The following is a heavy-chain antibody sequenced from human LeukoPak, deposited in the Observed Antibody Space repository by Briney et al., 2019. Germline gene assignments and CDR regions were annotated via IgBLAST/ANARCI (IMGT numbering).Heavy chain of an antibody. CDR1: GFTFSSYW. V-gene: IGHV3-21*01. Sequence: GGSLRLSCAASGFTFSSYWMSWVRQAPGKGLEWVSAISSSSSYIYYADSVKGRFTISRDNAKNSLYLQMNSLRAEDTAVYHCARALSGSYSRAEYWGQGTLVTVSS. J-gene: IGHJ4*02. D-gene: IGHD1-26*01. CDR3: ARALSGSYSRAEY. CDR2: ISSSSSYI.